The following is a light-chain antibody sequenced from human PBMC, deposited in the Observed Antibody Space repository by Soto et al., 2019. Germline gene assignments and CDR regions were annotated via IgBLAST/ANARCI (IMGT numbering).Light chain of an antibody. V-gene: IGKV1-5*03. CDR2: KAS. CDR1: QSISSW. J-gene: IGKJ1*01. Sequence: DIQMTQSPSTLSASVGDRVTITCRASQSISSWLAWYQQKPGKAPTLLIYKASTLESGVPSRFSGSGSGTEFTLTISSLQPDDFATCYCQQYKPYWTFGHGTKVEIK. CDR3: QQYKPYWT.